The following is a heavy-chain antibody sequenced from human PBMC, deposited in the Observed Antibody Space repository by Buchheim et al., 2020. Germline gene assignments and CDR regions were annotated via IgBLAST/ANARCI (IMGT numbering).Heavy chain of an antibody. Sequence: QLQLQESGPGLVKTSETLSLTCTVSGGSISSSYYYWGWIRQPPGKGLEWIASIHYTGSTYYKPSLKSRITMSVDTSKNQFSLRLSSVTAADTAVYYCARRGSFGVANSPALDPWGQGTL. CDR3: ARRGSFGVANSPALDP. V-gene: IGHV4-39*01. D-gene: IGHD3-3*01. CDR2: IHYTGST. J-gene: IGHJ5*02. CDR1: GGSISSSYYY.